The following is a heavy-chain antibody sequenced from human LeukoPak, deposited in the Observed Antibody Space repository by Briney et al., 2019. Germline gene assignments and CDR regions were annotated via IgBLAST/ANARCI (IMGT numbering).Heavy chain of an antibody. CDR1: GGSISSSSYY. J-gene: IGHJ4*02. V-gene: IGHV4-39*07. CDR2: IYYSGST. D-gene: IGHD6-19*01. Sequence: SETLPLTCTVSGGSISSSSYYWGWIRQPPGKGLEWIGSIYYSGSTYYNPSLKSRVTISVDTSKNQFSLKLSSVTAADTAVYYCARVAGSGYCEYWGQGTLVTVSS. CDR3: ARVAGSGYCEY.